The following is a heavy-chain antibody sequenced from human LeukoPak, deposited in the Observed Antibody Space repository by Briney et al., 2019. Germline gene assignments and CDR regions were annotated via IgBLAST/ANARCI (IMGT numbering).Heavy chain of an antibody. CDR1: GYTFTSYY. CDR3: ARDPRDSYGYVY. V-gene: IGHV1-46*01. Sequence: ASVKVSCKASGYTFTSYYMHWVRQAPGQGLEWVGIINYNAGSTHYAQKFQGRVTMSTDTSTSTVYLEMNSVRSEDTAVYFCARDPRDSYGYVYWGQGTLVTVSS. J-gene: IGHJ4*02. D-gene: IGHD3-22*01. CDR2: INYNAGST.